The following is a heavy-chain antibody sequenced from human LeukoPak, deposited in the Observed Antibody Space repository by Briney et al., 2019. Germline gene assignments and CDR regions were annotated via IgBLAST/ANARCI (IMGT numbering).Heavy chain of an antibody. D-gene: IGHD2-2*02. J-gene: IGHJ5*02. CDR2: IRSKAYGGTT. Sequence: PGRSLRLSCTASGFTFDDYAMSWVRQAPGKGLEWVGFIRSKAYGGTTEYAASVKGRFTISRDDSKSIAYLQMNSLKTEDTAVYYCTRDATGCSSTSCYTIVNWFDPWGQGTLVTVSS. CDR3: TRDATGCSSTSCYTIVNWFDP. CDR1: GFTFDDYA. V-gene: IGHV3-49*04.